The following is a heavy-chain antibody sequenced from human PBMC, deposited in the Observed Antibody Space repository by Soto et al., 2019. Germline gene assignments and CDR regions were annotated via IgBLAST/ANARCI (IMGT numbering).Heavy chain of an antibody. V-gene: IGHV3-33*01. Sequence: QVQLVESGGGVVQPGRSLRLSCAASGFIFSGYGMHWVRQAPGKGLEWLAVIVRDGSEKYYGDSVKGRFTVSRDNSNNMLYLEMSSLRGDDTAVYYCARDDDYVDNGLDHWGQGTLVTVSS. J-gene: IGHJ4*02. CDR3: ARDDDYVDNGLDH. CDR1: GFIFSGYG. CDR2: IVRDGSEK. D-gene: IGHD4-17*01.